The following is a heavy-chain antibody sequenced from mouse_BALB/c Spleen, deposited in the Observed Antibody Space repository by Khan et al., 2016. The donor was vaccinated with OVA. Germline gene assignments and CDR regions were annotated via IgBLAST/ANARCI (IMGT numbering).Heavy chain of an antibody. Sequence: QVQLKESGPGLVAPSQNLSITCTVSGFSLTAYGVNWVRQSPGKGLEWLGMIWGDGSTDYNSALKSRLSISKDKSQSQVFLKMNSLQTDDTARYYCARELRLGGFAYWGQGTLVTVSA. CDR2: IWGDGST. CDR1: GFSLTAYG. V-gene: IGHV2-6-7*01. J-gene: IGHJ3*01. CDR3: ARELRLGGFAY. D-gene: IGHD1-2*01.